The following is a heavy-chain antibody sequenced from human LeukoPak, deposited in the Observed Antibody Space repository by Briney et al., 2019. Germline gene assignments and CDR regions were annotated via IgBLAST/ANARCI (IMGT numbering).Heavy chain of an antibody. CDR3: VRVNYYGSGWFDP. Sequence: PSETLSLTCTVSGGSISSSSYYWGWIRQPPGKGLEWIGSIYYSGSTYDNPSLKSRVTISVDTSKNQFSLKLSSVTAADTAVYYCVRVNYYGSGWFDPWGQGTLVTVSS. J-gene: IGHJ5*02. CDR2: IYYSGST. CDR1: GGSISSSSYY. D-gene: IGHD3-10*01. V-gene: IGHV4-39*07.